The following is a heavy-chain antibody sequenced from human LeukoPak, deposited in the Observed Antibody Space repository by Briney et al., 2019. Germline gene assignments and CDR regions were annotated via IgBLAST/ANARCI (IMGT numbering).Heavy chain of an antibody. CDR1: GFTFDDYT. D-gene: IGHD6-6*01. CDR2: ISGDGGST. J-gene: IGHJ3*02. CDR3: ARRSAARDAFDI. V-gene: IGHV3-43*01. Sequence: GGSLRLSCAASGFTFDDYTIHWVRQVPGKGLEWVSLISGDGGSTYYADSVKGRFTISRDNAKNTLYLQMNSLRAEDTAAYYCARRSAARDAFDIWGQGTMVTVSS.